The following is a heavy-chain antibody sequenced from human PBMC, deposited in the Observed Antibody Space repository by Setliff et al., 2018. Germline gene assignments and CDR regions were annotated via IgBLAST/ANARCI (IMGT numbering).Heavy chain of an antibody. CDR1: GFTFSNAW. CDR2: IKSKTDGGTT. CDR3: TTDRDDYGDFHFDY. V-gene: IGHV3-15*01. Sequence: GGSLRLSCAASGFTFSNAWMSWVRQAPGKGLEWVGRIKSKTDGGTTDYAAPVKGRFTISRDDSKNTLYLQMNSLKTEDTAVYYCTTDRDDYGDFHFDYWGQGTLVTVSS. D-gene: IGHD4-17*01. J-gene: IGHJ4*02.